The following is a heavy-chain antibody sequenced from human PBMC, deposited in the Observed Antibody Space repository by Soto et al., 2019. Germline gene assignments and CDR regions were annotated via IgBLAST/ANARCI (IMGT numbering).Heavy chain of an antibody. J-gene: IGHJ6*02. CDR3: ARWKDSSGLGYYYYGMDA. V-gene: IGHV1-18*01. Sequence: ASVKVSCKASGYTFTSYGISWVRQAPGQGLEWMGWISAYNGNTNYAQKLQGRVTMTTDTSTSTAYMELRSLRSDDTAVYYCARWKDSSGLGYYYYGMDAWGQGTTVTVSS. CDR1: GYTFTSYG. D-gene: IGHD3-22*01. CDR2: ISAYNGNT.